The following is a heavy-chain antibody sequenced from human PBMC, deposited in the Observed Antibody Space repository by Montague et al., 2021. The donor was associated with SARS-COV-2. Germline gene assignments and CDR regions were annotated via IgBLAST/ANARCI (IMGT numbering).Heavy chain of an antibody. Sequence: SLRLSCAASEFIVSANYMSWVRQTPRKGSEWVAIIYRGGNTHYSDSVKGRFTISRDNSKNTLYLQMNRLRAEDAGLYYCASTAGGVVHMRTPKYSDYWGQGTLATVSS. J-gene: IGHJ4*02. V-gene: IGHV3-66*01. D-gene: IGHD3-10*01. CDR1: EFIVSANY. CDR2: IYRGGNT. CDR3: ASTAGGVVHMRTPKYSDY.